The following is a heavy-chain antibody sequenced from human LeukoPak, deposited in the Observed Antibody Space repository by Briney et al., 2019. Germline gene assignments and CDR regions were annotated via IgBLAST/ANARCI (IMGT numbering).Heavy chain of an antibody. J-gene: IGHJ1*01. D-gene: IGHD2-15*01. CDR2: ISAYNGNT. V-gene: IGHV1-18*01. CDR3: ARDQAGDCSGGSCYSKPYFQH. CDR1: GYTFTSYG. Sequence: ASVKVSCKASGYTFTSYGISWVRQAPGRGLEWMGWISAYNGNTNYAQKLQGRVTMTTDTSTSTAYMELRSLRSDDTAVYYCARDQAGDCSGGSCYSKPYFQHWGQGTLVTVSS.